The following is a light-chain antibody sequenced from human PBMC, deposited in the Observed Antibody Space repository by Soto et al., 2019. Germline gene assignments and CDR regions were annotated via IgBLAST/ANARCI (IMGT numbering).Light chain of an antibody. CDR3: SSYAGSYTLV. Sequence: QSALTQPRSVSGSPGQSVTISCTGTSNDAGGYNFVSWYQQHPGKVPKLFIYDVSRRPSGVPDRFSGSKSGNTASLTISGLQAEDEADYYCSSYAGSYTLVFGGGTKLTVL. V-gene: IGLV2-11*01. CDR1: SNDAGGYNF. CDR2: DVS. J-gene: IGLJ2*01.